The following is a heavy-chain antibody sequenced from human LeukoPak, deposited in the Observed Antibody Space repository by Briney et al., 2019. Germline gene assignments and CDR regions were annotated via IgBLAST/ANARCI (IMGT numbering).Heavy chain of an antibody. CDR1: GGSISSYY. J-gene: IGHJ4*02. CDR2: IYYSGST. CDR3: ARGRLYYDSSGYPHFDY. V-gene: IGHV4-59*01. Sequence: SETLSLTCTVSGGSISSYYWSWIRQPPGKGLEWIGYIYYSGSTNYNPSLKSRVTISVDTSKNQFSLKLSSVTAADTAVYYCARGRLYYDSSGYPHFDYWGQGTLVTVSS. D-gene: IGHD3-22*01.